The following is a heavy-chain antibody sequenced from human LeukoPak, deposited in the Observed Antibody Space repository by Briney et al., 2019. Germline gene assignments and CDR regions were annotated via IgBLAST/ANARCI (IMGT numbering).Heavy chain of an antibody. V-gene: IGHV3-7*04. Sequence: GGSLRLSCAASGFTFSSYWMSWVRQAPGTGLEWVANIKQDGSEKYYVDSVKGRFTISRDNAMNSLYLQINSLRAEDTAVYHCARDPSNDAFDIWGQGTVVTVSS. CDR1: GFTFSSYW. J-gene: IGHJ3*02. CDR2: IKQDGSEK. CDR3: ARDPSNDAFDI. D-gene: IGHD6-6*01.